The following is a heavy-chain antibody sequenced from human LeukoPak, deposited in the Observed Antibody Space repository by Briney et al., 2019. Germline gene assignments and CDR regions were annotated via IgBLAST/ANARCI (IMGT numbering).Heavy chain of an antibody. CDR1: AYTLTDYG. V-gene: IGHV1-18*01. CDR3: ARTQSITMVRGVIVGDDAFDI. D-gene: IGHD3-10*01. CDR2: IRAFNGNT. Sequence: ASVKASCKASAYTLTDYGISWVRQAPGQGLEWMGWIRAFNGNTNYVQKLQGRVTMTTDSSTSTAYMELRSPRSDDTAVYYCARTQSITMVRGVIVGDDAFDIWGQGTMVTVSS. J-gene: IGHJ3*02.